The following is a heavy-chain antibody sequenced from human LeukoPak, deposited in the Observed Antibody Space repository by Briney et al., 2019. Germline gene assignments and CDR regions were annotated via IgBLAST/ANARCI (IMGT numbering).Heavy chain of an antibody. D-gene: IGHD6-19*01. V-gene: IGHV3-20*04. Sequence: GWSLRLSCTASGFIFDNYGMTWVRQAPGKALESVSGLNWNGESTGYADSVRGRFTISRDNAKDSLFLQMDSLRVEDTAFYFCARGEQWPDSWGRGTLVTVSS. CDR2: LNWNGEST. CDR3: ARGEQWPDS. CDR1: GFIFDNYG. J-gene: IGHJ4*02.